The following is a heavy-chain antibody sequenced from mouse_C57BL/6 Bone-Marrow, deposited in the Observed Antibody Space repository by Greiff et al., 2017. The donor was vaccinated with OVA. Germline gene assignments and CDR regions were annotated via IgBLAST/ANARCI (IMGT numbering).Heavy chain of an antibody. J-gene: IGHJ1*03. V-gene: IGHV1-61*01. CDR2: IYPSDSET. Sequence: VQLQQPGAELVRPGSSVKLSCKASGYTFTSYWMDWVKQRPGQGLEWIGNIYPSDSETHYNQKFQDKATLTVDTSSSTAYLQLSSLTSEDSAVYYCARQKLHDWYFDVWGTGTTVTVSS. CDR3: ARQKLHDWYFDV. CDR1: GYTFTSYW.